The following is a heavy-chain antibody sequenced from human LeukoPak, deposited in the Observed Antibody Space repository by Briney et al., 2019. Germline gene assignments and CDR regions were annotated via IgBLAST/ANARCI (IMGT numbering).Heavy chain of an antibody. V-gene: IGHV3-43D*03. D-gene: IGHD1-1*01. Sequence: QTGGSLRLSCVASGFTLDDYAMHWVRQAPGKGLEWVSLISWDGGNTYYADSVKGRFTISRDNSKNSLYLQMNSLRAEDTALYYCAKADWNDGGTFDYWGQGTLVTVSS. CDR1: GFTLDDYA. CDR3: AKADWNDGGTFDY. J-gene: IGHJ4*02. CDR2: ISWDGGNT.